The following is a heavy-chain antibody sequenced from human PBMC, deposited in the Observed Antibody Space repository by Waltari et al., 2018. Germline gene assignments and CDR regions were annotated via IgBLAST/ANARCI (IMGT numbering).Heavy chain of an antibody. J-gene: IGHJ4*02. D-gene: IGHD5-18*01. Sequence: EVQLVESGGGLVKPGGSLRLSCAASGFTFSSYSMNWVRQAPGKGLGVVSSISSSRSYIYDADSVKGRFTISRDNAKNSRYLQMNSLRAEDTAVYYCAREGSYGYRFGFDYWGQGTLVTVSS. V-gene: IGHV3-21*01. CDR2: ISSSRSYI. CDR1: GFTFSSYS. CDR3: AREGSYGYRFGFDY.